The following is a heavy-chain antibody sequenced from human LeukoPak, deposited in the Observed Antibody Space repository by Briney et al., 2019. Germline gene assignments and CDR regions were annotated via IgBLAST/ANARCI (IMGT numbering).Heavy chain of an antibody. V-gene: IGHV3-30-3*01. CDR2: ISYDGSNK. D-gene: IGHD3-22*01. Sequence: PGRSLRLSCAASGFTFSSYAMHWVRQAPGEGLEWVAVISYDGSNKYYADSVKGRFTISRDNSKNTLYLQMNSLRAEDTAVYYCARDNYYDSSGYLAYWGQGTLVTVSS. CDR1: GFTFSSYA. J-gene: IGHJ4*02. CDR3: ARDNYYDSSGYLAY.